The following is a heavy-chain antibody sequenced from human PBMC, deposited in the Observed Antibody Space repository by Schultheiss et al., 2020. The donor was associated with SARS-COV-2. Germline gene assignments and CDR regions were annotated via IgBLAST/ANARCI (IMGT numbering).Heavy chain of an antibody. CDR3: ARSFYCSSTSCYYEGWFDP. D-gene: IGHD2-2*01. CDR2: IYYSGST. J-gene: IGHJ5*02. Sequence: SETLSLTCTVSGGSISSSSYYWGWIRQPPGKGLEWIGSIYYSGSTYYNPSLKSRVTISVDTSKNQFSLKLSSVTAADTAVYYCARSFYCSSTSCYYEGWFDPWGQGTLVTVSS. V-gene: IGHV4-39*01. CDR1: GGSISSSSYY.